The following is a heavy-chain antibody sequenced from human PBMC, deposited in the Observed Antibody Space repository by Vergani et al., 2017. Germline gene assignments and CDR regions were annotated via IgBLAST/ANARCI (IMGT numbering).Heavy chain of an antibody. J-gene: IGHJ3*02. Sequence: QVQLVQSGAEVKKPGSSVKVSCKASGGTFSSYTISWVRQAPGQGLEWMGRIIPILGIANYAQKFQGRVTITADKSTSTAYMELRSLRSDDTAVYYCARAVIAVAAPAAFDIWGQGTMVTVSS. D-gene: IGHD6-19*01. CDR2: IIPILGIA. V-gene: IGHV1-69*02. CDR3: ARAVIAVAAPAAFDI. CDR1: GGTFSSYT.